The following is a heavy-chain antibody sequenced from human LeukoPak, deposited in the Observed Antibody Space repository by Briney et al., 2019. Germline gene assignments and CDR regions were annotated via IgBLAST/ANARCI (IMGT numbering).Heavy chain of an antibody. D-gene: IGHD5-18*01. CDR2: IYYSGST. J-gene: IGHJ4*02. V-gene: IGHV4-30-4*08. Sequence: SETLSLTCTVSGGSISSGDYYWSWIRQPPGKGLEWIGYIYYSGSTYYNPSLKNRVTISVDTSKNQFSLKLSSVTAADTAVYYCARVNTATLPFDYWGQGTLVTVSS. CDR3: ARVNTATLPFDY. CDR1: GGSISSGDYY.